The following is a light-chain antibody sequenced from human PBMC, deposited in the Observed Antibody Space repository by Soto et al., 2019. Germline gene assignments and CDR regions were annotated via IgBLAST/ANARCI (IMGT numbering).Light chain of an antibody. CDR3: QQYSASPRT. Sequence: EIVLTQSPVTLSLSPGERATLSCRASQSVSSSYLAWYQQKPGQPPRLLIHSASTRAPGIPDRFSASGAGTDFTLTISRLEPEDSAVYYCQQYSASPRTFGPGTKVDIK. V-gene: IGKV3-20*01. CDR2: SAS. CDR1: QSVSSSY. J-gene: IGKJ3*01.